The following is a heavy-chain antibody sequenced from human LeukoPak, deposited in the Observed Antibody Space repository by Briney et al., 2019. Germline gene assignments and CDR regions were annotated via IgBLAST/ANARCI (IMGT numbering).Heavy chain of an antibody. J-gene: IGHJ4*02. CDR2: VSDFESFSDSDSESVDDSENT. CDR1: GGFIGSLY. CDR3: ARGVTTFFDH. D-gene: IGHD4-17*01. Sequence: SETLSLTCTLSGGFIGSLYWSWIRQSPGGDPEWIGHVSDFESFSDSDSESVDDSENTSYNPALKSRVTISLDTSKKQMSLKLRTVTAADTAIYFCARGVTTFFDHWGQGILVAVSS. V-gene: IGHV4-59*11.